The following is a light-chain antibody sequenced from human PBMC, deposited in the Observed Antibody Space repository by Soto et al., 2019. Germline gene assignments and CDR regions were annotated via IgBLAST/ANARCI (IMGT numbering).Light chain of an antibody. CDR2: AAS. V-gene: IGKV1-6*01. J-gene: IGKJ2*01. CDR1: QDIRSD. Sequence: AIPMTQSPSSLSASVGDRVTITCRASQDIRSDLGWYQQRPGKAPKLLIYAASSLKSGVPSRFSGSGSGTDFTLAISSLQPEDFATYYCLQDGSYPYTFGQGTRLEIK. CDR3: LQDGSYPYT.